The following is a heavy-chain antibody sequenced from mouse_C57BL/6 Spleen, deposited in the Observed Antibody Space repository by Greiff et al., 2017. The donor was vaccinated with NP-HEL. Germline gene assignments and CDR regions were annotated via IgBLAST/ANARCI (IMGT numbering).Heavy chain of an antibody. V-gene: IGHV1-55*01. D-gene: IGHD2-4*01. CDR1: GYTFTSYW. CDR3: ARRGLRHGAMDY. Sequence: HVQLQQPGAELVKPGASVKMSCKASGYTFTSYWITWVKQRPGQGLEWIGDIYPGSGSTNYNEKFKSKATLTVDTSSSTAYMQLSSLTSEDSAVYYCARRGLRHGAMDYWGQGTSVTVSS. CDR2: IYPGSGST. J-gene: IGHJ4*01.